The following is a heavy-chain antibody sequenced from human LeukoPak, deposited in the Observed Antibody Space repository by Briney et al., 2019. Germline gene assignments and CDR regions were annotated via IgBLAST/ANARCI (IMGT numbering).Heavy chain of an antibody. V-gene: IGHV4-4*02. D-gene: IGHD6-6*01. CDR3: ARGQGRGSSSDWFDP. Sequence: GSLRLSCTASGFTFSDYPMNWVRQAPGKGLEWIGEIYHGGSTNFNPSLKSRVTISVDKSKNQFSLSLRSMTAADTAVYYCARGQGRGSSSDWFDPWGQGTLVTVSS. CDR2: IYHGGST. CDR1: GFTFSDYP. J-gene: IGHJ5*02.